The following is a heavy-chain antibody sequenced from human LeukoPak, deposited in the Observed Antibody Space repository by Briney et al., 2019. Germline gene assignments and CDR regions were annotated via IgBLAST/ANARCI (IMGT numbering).Heavy chain of an antibody. D-gene: IGHD1-1*01. Sequence: GGSLRLSCAASGFTFSSHHMNWVRQAPGKGLEWVASISSTSGYIYYADSLKGRFTISRDNSKNTLYLQMNSLRAEDTAVYYCAQFGGTTGTTDPYYFDYWGQGTLVTVSS. J-gene: IGHJ4*02. CDR2: ISSTSGYI. V-gene: IGHV3-21*01. CDR1: GFTFSSHH. CDR3: AQFGGTTGTTDPYYFDY.